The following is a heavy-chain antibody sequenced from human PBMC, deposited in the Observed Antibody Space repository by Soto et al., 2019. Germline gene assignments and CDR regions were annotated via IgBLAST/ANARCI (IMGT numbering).Heavy chain of an antibody. Sequence: QVQLVQSGAEVKKPGSSVKVSCKASGGTFSSYTISWVRQAPGQGLEWMGRIIPILGIANYAQKFQGRVTITAAKSTSTAYMELSSLRSEDTAVYYCARDRYIVVVTAIPDWFDPWGQGTLVTVSS. V-gene: IGHV1-69*08. CDR2: IIPILGIA. J-gene: IGHJ5*02. CDR3: ARDRYIVVVTAIPDWFDP. CDR1: GGTFSSYT. D-gene: IGHD2-21*02.